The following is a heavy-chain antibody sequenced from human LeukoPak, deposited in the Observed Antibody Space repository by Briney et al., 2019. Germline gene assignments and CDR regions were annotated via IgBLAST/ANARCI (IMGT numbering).Heavy chain of an antibody. J-gene: IGHJ6*02. V-gene: IGHV1-18*01. Sequence: ASVKVSCKASGYTFTSYGISWVRQAPGQGLEWMGWISAYNGNTNYAQKLQGRVTMTTDTSTSTAYMELRSLRSDDTAVYYCARHTAMVTYHYYYGMDVWGQGTTVTVSS. CDR3: ARHTAMVTYHYYYGMDV. CDR2: ISAYNGNT. CDR1: GYTFTSYG. D-gene: IGHD5-18*01.